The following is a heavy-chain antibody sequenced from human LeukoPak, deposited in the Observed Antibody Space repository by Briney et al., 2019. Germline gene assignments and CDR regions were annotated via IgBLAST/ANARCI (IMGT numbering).Heavy chain of an antibody. V-gene: IGHV4-59*08. CDR1: GASISSYY. D-gene: IGHD6-13*01. Sequence: SETLSLTCTVSGASISSYYWSWIRQPPAKGLELIGYISYSGSPNYNPSLKSRVTISADTYKNQFSLNLSSVSAADTAVYYCARVGHIVAAGTYDWWGQGTLVTVSS. CDR2: ISYSGSP. J-gene: IGHJ4*02. CDR3: ARVGHIVAAGTYDW.